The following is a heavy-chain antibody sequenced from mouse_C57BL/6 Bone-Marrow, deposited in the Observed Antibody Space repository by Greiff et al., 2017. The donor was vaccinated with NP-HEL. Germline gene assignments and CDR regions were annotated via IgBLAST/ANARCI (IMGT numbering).Heavy chain of an antibody. V-gene: IGHV1-55*01. CDR2: IYPGSGST. J-gene: IGHJ3*01. D-gene: IGHD3-2*01. CDR1: GYTFTSYW. CDR3: ARGQLWLLTWFAY. Sequence: QVQLQQPGAELVKPGASVKMSCKASGYTFTSYWITWVKQRPGQGLEWIGDIYPGSGSTNYNEKFKSKATLTVDTSSSTAYMQLSSLTSEDSAVYYCARGQLWLLTWFAYWGQGTLVTVSA.